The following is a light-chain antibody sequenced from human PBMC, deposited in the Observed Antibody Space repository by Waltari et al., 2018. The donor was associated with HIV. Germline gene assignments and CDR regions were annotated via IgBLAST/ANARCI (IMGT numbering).Light chain of an antibody. CDR1: NSDVGNYNL. CDR2: EVN. Sequence: QSALTQPASVSGSPGQSITISCTGTNSDVGNYNLVSWYQQHPGKAPKLMIYEVNKRPSGISDRFSGSKSDNTASRTISGLQAEDEADYYCCSYASSTTYVFGTGTKITVL. V-gene: IGLV2-23*02. CDR3: CSYASSTTYV. J-gene: IGLJ1*01.